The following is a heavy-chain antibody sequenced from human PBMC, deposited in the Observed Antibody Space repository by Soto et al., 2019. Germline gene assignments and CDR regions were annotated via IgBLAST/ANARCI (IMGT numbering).Heavy chain of an antibody. Sequence: GGSLRLSCAASGFTFTTYWMSWVRQAPGKGLEWVANIKQDGSENYYVDSVKGRFTISRDNAKNSLYLQMNSLRAEDTAVYYCAREGATRHYYYYGMDVWGQGTTVTVSS. CDR1: GFTFTTYW. D-gene: IGHD6-6*01. CDR3: AREGATRHYYYYGMDV. J-gene: IGHJ6*02. V-gene: IGHV3-7*05. CDR2: IKQDGSEN.